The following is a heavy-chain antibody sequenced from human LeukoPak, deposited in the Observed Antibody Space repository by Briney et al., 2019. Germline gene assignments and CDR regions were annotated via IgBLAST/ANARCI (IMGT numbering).Heavy chain of an antibody. V-gene: IGHV3-23*01. CDR3: AKLLGTMIVVVPDY. CDR1: GFTFSSYA. D-gene: IGHD3-22*01. Sequence: GVSLRLSCAASGFTFSSYAMSWVRQSPGKGLEWVSAISGSGGSTYYADSVKGRFTISRDNSKNTLYLQMNSLRAEDTAVYYCAKLLGTMIVVVPDYWGQGTLVTVSS. J-gene: IGHJ4*02. CDR2: ISGSGGST.